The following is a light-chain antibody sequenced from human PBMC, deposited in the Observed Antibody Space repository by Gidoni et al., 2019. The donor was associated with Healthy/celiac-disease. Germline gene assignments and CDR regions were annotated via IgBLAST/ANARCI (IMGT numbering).Light chain of an antibody. CDR3: QSADSSGTYVV. Sequence: SYELTQPPSVSVSPGQTARITCSGDALPKQYAYWYQQKPGQAPVLVIYKDSERPSGIPERFSVSSSGTTVTLTISGVQAEDEADYYGQSADSSGTYVVFGGGTKLTVL. V-gene: IGLV3-25*02. CDR1: ALPKQY. CDR2: KDS. J-gene: IGLJ2*01.